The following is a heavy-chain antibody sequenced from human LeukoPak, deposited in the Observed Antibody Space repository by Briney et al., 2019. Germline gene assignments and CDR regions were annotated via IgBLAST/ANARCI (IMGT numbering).Heavy chain of an antibody. V-gene: IGHV3-66*01. J-gene: IGHJ4*02. D-gene: IGHD4-23*01. CDR2: IYSGLNK. Sequence: GGSLRLSCVASGFTVSSKYMGWVRQAPGRGLVWVSVIYSGLNKYYAASVKGRFTISRDKSKNTLYLQRISLTAEETAVYYCAGVVNPGGGYYFDSWGQGTLVTVSS. CDR3: AGVVNPGGGYYFDS. CDR1: GFTVSSKY.